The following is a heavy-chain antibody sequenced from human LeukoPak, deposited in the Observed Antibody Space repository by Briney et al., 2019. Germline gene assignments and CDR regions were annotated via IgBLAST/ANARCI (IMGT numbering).Heavy chain of an antibody. J-gene: IGHJ4*02. CDR3: ARGGSSGYYSDY. V-gene: IGHV1-2*02. D-gene: IGHD3-22*01. CDR2: INPNSGGT. CDR1: GYTFTSYD. Sequence: ASVKVSCKASGYTFTSYDINWVRQAPGQGLEWMGWINPNSGGTNYAQKFQGRVTMTRDTSISTAYMELSRLRSDDTAVYYCARGGSSGYYSDYWGQGTLVTVSS.